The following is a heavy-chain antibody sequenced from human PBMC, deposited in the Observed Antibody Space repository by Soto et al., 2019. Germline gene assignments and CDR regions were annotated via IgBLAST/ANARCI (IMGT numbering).Heavy chain of an antibody. J-gene: IGHJ4*02. CDR2: IYEGETT. CDR1: GASISRTGFH. CDR3: ARRGSGHTFDY. V-gene: IGHV4-39*01. Sequence: QLQLQESGPGLVKPSETLSLTCAVSGASISRTGFHWGWIRQPPGQGLEWIGSIYEGETTFYNSSLKSRVTISTDTSKNHFSLKLSSVTAADTAVYYCARRGSGHTFDYWGQGTLVTVSS. D-gene: IGHD3-10*01.